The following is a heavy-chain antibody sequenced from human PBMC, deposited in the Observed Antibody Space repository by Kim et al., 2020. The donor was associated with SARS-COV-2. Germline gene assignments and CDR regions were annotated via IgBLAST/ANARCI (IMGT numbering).Heavy chain of an antibody. CDR3: AKDMVWAGSGSFRGYYY. Sequence: GGSLRLSCAASGFTFDDYAMHWVRQAPGKGLEWVSGISWNSGSIGYADSVKGRFTISRDNAKNSLYLQMNSLRAEDTALYYCAKDMVWAGSGSFRGYYY. J-gene: IGHJ6*01. CDR2: ISWNSGSI. D-gene: IGHD1-26*01. CDR1: GFTFDDYA. V-gene: IGHV3-9*01.